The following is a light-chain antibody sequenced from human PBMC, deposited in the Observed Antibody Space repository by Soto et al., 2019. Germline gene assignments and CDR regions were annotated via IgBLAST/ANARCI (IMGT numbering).Light chain of an antibody. CDR1: QSVSSY. CDR2: AAS. V-gene: IGKV3-15*01. J-gene: IGKJ1*01. CDR3: QQYNNWPPTWT. Sequence: EIVLTQSPATLSLSPGERATLSCRASQSVSSYLAWYQQKPGQAPRLLIYAASTRATGIPARFSGSGSGTEFTLTINSLQSEDFAVYYCQQYNNWPPTWTFGQGTKVDI.